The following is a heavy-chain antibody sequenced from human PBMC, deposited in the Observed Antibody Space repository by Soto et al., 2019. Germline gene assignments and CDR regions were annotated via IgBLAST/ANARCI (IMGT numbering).Heavy chain of an antibody. D-gene: IGHD3-9*01. J-gene: IGHJ4*02. V-gene: IGHV4-30-2*01. CDR1: GGSISSGGYS. CDR2: IYHSGST. Sequence: QLQLQESGSGLVKPSQTLSLTCAVSGGSISSGGYSWSWLRQPPGKGLEWIGYIYHSGSTYYNPSLKSRVTISVDRSKNQCSVKLSSVTAAATAVYYCARAVGWDWLTIFDSWGQGTLVTVSS. CDR3: ARAVGWDWLTIFDS.